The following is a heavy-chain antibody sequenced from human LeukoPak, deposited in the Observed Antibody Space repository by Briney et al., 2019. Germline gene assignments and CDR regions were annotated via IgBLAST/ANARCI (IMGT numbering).Heavy chain of an antibody. Sequence: GGSLRLSCAASGFTFSTYWMQLVRQAPGRGLEWVSRGSSDGSTTTYADSVKGRFTISRDNGKNTLYLQMNSLRAEDTAVYYCARDADGPGSLIDYWGQGTLVTVSS. CDR3: ARDADGPGSLIDY. D-gene: IGHD1-14*01. J-gene: IGHJ4*02. CDR2: GSSDGSTT. V-gene: IGHV3-74*01. CDR1: GFTFSTYW.